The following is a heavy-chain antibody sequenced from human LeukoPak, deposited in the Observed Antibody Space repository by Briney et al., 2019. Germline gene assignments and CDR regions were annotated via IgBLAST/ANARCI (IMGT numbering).Heavy chain of an antibody. V-gene: IGHV4-39*01. CDR1: GGSISSSSYY. J-gene: IGHJ4*02. Sequence: PSETLSLTCTVSGGSISSSSYYWGWIRQPPGKGLEWIGSIYYSGSTYHNPSLKSRVTISVDTSKNQFSLKLSSVTAADTAVYYCARQNSRLGDCYDYWGQGTLVTVSS. CDR2: IYYSGST. CDR3: ARQNSRLGDCYDY. D-gene: IGHD2-21*01.